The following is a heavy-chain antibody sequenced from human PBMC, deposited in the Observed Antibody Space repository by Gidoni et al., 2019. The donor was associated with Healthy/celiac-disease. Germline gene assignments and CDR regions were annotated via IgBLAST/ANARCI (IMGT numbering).Heavy chain of an antibody. CDR3: ARDGSTPQAYGDYSFQH. V-gene: IGHV3-48*02. CDR2: ISSSSSTI. Sequence: EVQLVDSGGGLVQPGGSLRFPCAASGFIFSIYSMNWFHQAPGKGLEWFSFISSSSSTIYYADSVKGRFTISRDNAKNSLYLQMNSLRDEDTAVYYCARDGSTPQAYGDYSFQHWGQGTLVTVSS. CDR1: GFIFSIYS. D-gene: IGHD4-17*01. J-gene: IGHJ1*01.